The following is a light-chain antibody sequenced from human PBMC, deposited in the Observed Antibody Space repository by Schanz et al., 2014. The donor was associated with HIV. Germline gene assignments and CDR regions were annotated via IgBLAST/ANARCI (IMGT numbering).Light chain of an antibody. J-gene: IGLJ1*01. V-gene: IGLV2-8*01. CDR3: SSYTTSSALV. CDR2: EVS. CDR1: SSDVGGYDY. Sequence: QSALTQPPSASGSPGQSVTISCTGTSSDVGGYDYVSWYQQHPGKAPKLMIYEVSKRPSGVPDRFSGSKSGNTASLTISGLQDEDEADYYCSSYTTSSALVFGTGTKLTVL.